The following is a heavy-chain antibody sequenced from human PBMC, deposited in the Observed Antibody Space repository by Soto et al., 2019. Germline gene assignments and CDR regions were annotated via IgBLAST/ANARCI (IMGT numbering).Heavy chain of an antibody. J-gene: IGHJ6*02. CDR2: IKSKTDGGTT. CDR1: GFTFSNAW. CDR3: TRIYKGGFGEFPYYYYGMDV. D-gene: IGHD3-10*01. Sequence: GGSLRLSCAASGFTFSNAWMNWVRQAPGKGLEWVGRIKSKTDGGTTDYAAPVKGRFTIQRDDSINTLYLQMNSLETEDTAWYYCTRIYKGGFGEFPYYYYGMDVWGQGTTVTVSS. V-gene: IGHV3-15*07.